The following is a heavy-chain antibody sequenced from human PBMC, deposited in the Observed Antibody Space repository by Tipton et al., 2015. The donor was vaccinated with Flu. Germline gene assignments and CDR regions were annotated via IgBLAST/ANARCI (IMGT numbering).Heavy chain of an antibody. Sequence: TLSLTCTVSGGSISSSNYYWGWIRQPPGKVLGWLGYSYRAERDYYRSSLQSRVTISVDASKSQFSLKLTSVTAADTAVYYCARLGYSNSSFDYWTQGTRVPVSS. CDR3: ARLGYSNSSFDY. CDR1: GGSISSSNYY. V-gene: IGHV4-39*01. D-gene: IGHD6-6*01. J-gene: IGHJ4*02. CDR2: SYRAERD.